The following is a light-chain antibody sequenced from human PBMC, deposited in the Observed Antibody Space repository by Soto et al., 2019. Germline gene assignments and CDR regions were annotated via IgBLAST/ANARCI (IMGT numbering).Light chain of an antibody. CDR1: QSVRTY. V-gene: IGKV3-11*01. Sequence: EIVLTQSPVTLSLSPGERATLSCRASQSVRTYLAWYQVKPGQEPRRLIYDASSRASGGPARFSGSGSGTDFTLTISSLEHEDFALYYCQQRNSWPPITFGQGTRLEIK. J-gene: IGKJ5*01. CDR3: QQRNSWPPIT. CDR2: DAS.